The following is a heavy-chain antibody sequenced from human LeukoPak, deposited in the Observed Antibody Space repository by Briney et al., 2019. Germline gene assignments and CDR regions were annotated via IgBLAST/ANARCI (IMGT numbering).Heavy chain of an antibody. J-gene: IGHJ3*02. Sequence: PGGSLRLSCAASGFTFSNAWMTWVRQAPGKGRECVASIKEDGSEKYYVDSVKGRFTISRDNAKNSLYLQMNSLRAEDTALYYCARDPDWGAFDIWGQGTMVTVSS. D-gene: IGHD7-27*01. CDR3: ARDPDWGAFDI. CDR1: GFTFSNAW. CDR2: IKEDGSEK. V-gene: IGHV3-7*01.